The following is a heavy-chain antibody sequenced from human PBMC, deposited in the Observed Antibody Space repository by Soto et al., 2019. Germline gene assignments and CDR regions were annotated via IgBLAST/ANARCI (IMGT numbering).Heavy chain of an antibody. CDR1: GGTFSSYA. Sequence: GASVKVSCKASGGTFSSYAISWVRQAPGQGLEWMGGIIPIFGTANYAQKFQGRVTITADESTSTAYMELSSLRSEDTAVYYCARYSSSWSRGWFDPWGQGTLVTVSS. CDR3: ARYSSSWSRGWFDP. D-gene: IGHD6-13*01. J-gene: IGHJ5*02. V-gene: IGHV1-69*13. CDR2: IIPIFGTA.